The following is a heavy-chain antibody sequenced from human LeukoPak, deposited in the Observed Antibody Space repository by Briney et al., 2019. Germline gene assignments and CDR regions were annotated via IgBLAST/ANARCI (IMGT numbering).Heavy chain of an antibody. D-gene: IGHD5-12*01. CDR2: INPNSGDT. CDR3: ARAGAYSGYDL. Sequence: GASVKVSCKASGYTFTGYYMHWVRQAPGQGLEWMGWINPNSGDTNYAQKFQGRVTMTRDTSISTAYMELSRLRTDDTAVYYCARAGAYSGYDLWGQGTLVTVSS. V-gene: IGHV1-2*02. CDR1: GYTFTGYY. J-gene: IGHJ4*02.